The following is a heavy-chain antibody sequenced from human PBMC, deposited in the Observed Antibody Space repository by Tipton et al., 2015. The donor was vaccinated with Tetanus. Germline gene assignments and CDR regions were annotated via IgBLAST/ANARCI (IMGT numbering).Heavy chain of an antibody. CDR3: ARHYDTSGYYFV. D-gene: IGHD3-22*01. J-gene: IGHJ4*02. Sequence: WAWIRQPPGRGLEWIGAISYRGETHFNPSLGSRVSMSVDTSKNQFSVDLSSVTAADTAVYFCARHYDTSGYYFVWGQGVLVTVSS. V-gene: IGHV4-39*01. CDR2: ISYRGET.